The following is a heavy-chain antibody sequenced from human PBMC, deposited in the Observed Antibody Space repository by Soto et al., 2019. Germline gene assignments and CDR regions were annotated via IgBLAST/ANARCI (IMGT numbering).Heavy chain of an antibody. CDR1: GYTFNKYY. Sequence: QVQLVQSGAEVRKPGASVRLSCETSGYTFNKYYIHWVRQAPGQGLEWVGIINLRGGTTESARELRGRVTISGDTSTSTAYMELSNLRSEDTAVYFSARGPDYSDVPLWDYWGQGTLVTVSS. CDR3: ARGPDYSDVPLWDY. J-gene: IGHJ4*02. D-gene: IGHD4-17*01. V-gene: IGHV1-46*02. CDR2: INLRGGTT.